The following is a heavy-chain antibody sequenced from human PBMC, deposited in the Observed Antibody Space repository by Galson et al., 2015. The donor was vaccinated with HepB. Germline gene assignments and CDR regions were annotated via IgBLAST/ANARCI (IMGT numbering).Heavy chain of an antibody. CDR3: ARVRRGRRSGWEVDY. CDR1: GYTFTNYG. D-gene: IGHD6-19*01. V-gene: IGHV1-18*01. CDR2: ISAYDGYI. Sequence: QSGAEVKKPGESLKISCKASGYTFTNYGISWVRQAPGQGLEWMGWISAYDGYINYAQKLPGRVTMTTDTSTSTAYMELRSLRSDDTAVYYCARVRRGRRSGWEVDYWGQGTLVTVSS. J-gene: IGHJ4*02.